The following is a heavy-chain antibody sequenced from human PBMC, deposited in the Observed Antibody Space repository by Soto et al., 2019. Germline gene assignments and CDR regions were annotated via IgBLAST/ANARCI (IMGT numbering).Heavy chain of an antibody. V-gene: IGHV3-30*18. CDR2: ISYDGSNE. Sequence: QVQLVESGGGVVQPGRSLRLSCAASGFTFSTYGMHWVRQAPGKGLEWVAVISYDGSNEYYADSVKGRFTISRDNSKNTLYLKMNGLRAEDTALFYCAKASSQYSYYCYYIDVWGKGTTVTVSS. CDR1: GFTFSTYG. J-gene: IGHJ6*03. CDR3: AKASSQYSYYCYYIDV.